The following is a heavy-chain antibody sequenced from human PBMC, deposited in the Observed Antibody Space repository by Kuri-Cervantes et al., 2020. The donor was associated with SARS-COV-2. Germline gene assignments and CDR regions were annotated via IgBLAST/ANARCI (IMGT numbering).Heavy chain of an antibody. CDR2: IKAKIDGGTT. Sequence: GGSLRLSCAASGFTFNNAWMDWVRQAPGKGLEWVGRIKAKIDGGTTDYVAPVKDRFTISRDDSKNMLYLQMNNLKIEDTAVYYCVQSRFCTNGVCHGGNYYYGLDVWGQGTTVTVSS. J-gene: IGHJ6*02. CDR3: VQSRFCTNGVCHGGNYYYGLDV. D-gene: IGHD2-8*01. CDR1: GFTFNNAW. V-gene: IGHV3-15*07.